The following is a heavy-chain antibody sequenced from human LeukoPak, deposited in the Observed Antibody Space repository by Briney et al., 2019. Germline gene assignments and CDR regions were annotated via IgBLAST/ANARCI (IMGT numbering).Heavy chain of an antibody. V-gene: IGHV4-59*08. CDR2: IYYSGST. Sequence: PSETLSLTCTVSGGSISSYYWSWIRQPPGKGLEWIGYIYYSGSTNYNPSLKSRVTISVDTSKNQFSLKLSSVTAADTAVYYCARHRPAARGGPWFDPWGQGTLVTVSS. CDR3: ARHRPAARGGPWFDP. D-gene: IGHD6-6*01. J-gene: IGHJ5*02. CDR1: GGSISSYY.